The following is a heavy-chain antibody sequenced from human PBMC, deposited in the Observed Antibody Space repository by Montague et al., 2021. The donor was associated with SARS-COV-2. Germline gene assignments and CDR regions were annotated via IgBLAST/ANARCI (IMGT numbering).Heavy chain of an antibody. CDR3: ARQETIVVVVAAARGWFDR. V-gene: IGHV4-39*01. CDR2: IYYSGST. Sequence: SETLSLTCTVSGGSISSSSYYWGWIRQPPGNVLEWIGSIYYSGSTYYNPSLKSRVTISVDTSKNQFSLKLSSVTAADTAVYYCARQETIVVVVAAARGWFDRWGQGTMVTVSS. CDR1: GGSISSSSYY. J-gene: IGHJ5*02. D-gene: IGHD2-15*01.